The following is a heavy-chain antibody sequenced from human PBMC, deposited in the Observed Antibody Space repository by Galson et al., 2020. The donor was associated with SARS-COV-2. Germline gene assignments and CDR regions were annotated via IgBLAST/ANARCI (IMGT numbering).Heavy chain of an antibody. J-gene: IGHJ4*02. CDR2: IINSGSTI. CDR1: GFALSSYE. D-gene: IGHD6-13*01. CDR3: ARERSSNAFDY. Sequence: TGGSLRLSCVASGFALSSYEMHWVRQAPGKGLEWVSYIINSGSTIYYADSVRGRFTTSRDNAKNALYLQMNSLRVEDTAVYYCARERSSNAFDYWGQGTLVTVSS. V-gene: IGHV3-48*03.